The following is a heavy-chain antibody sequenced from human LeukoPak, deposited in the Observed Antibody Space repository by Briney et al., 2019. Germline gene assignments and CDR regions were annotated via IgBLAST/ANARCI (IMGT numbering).Heavy chain of an antibody. CDR2: IKQDGSEK. D-gene: IGHD3-22*01. Sequence: PEGSLRLSCAASGFTFSSYWMSWVRQAPGKGLEWVANIKQDGSEKYYVDSVKGRFTISRDNAKNSLYLQMNSLRAEDTAVYYCARVIYDSSGYYYDYYYGMDVWGQGTTVTVSS. J-gene: IGHJ6*02. CDR3: ARVIYDSSGYYYDYYYGMDV. CDR1: GFTFSSYW. V-gene: IGHV3-7*01.